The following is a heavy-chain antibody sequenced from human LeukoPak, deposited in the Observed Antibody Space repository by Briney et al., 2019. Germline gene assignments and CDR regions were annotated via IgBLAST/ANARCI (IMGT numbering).Heavy chain of an antibody. D-gene: IGHD6-19*01. J-gene: IGHJ4*02. V-gene: IGHV1-2*07. Sequence: ASVTVSCKASGYTFTGDYMPWVRQGPGQGLGWMGWINPNSGGTNYAHEVQVRGTMTRDTSISTGYMELSRLRSDDTVVYYCARDLIAVAGKAYWGQGTLVTVSS. CDR2: INPNSGGT. CDR3: ARDLIAVAGKAY. CDR1: GYTFTGDY.